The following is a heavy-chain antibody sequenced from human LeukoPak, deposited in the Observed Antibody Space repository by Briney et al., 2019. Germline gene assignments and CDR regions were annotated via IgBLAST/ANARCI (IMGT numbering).Heavy chain of an antibody. V-gene: IGHV3-11*01. D-gene: IGHD3-22*01. CDR3: ARDRYYYDSSGYSDY. J-gene: IGHJ4*02. CDR1: GFTFSDYY. Sequence: GGSLRLSCAASGFTFSDYYMSWIRQAPGKGLEWVSYISSSGSAIYYADSVKGRFTISRDNAKNSLYLQMNSLRAEDTAVYYCARDRYYYDSSGYSDYWGQGTLVTVSS. CDR2: ISSSGSAI.